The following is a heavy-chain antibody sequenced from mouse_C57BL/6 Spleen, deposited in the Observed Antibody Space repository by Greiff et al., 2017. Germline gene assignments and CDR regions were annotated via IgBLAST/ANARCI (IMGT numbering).Heavy chain of an antibody. Sequence: VQLQESGPELVKPGASVKISCKASGYSFTSYYIHWVKQRPGQGLEWIGWIYPGSGNTMYNEKFKGKATLTADTASSPAYMQISSLTSEDSAAYYCARGENYGNLGWYFDVWSTGTTVTVSS. CDR2: IYPGSGNT. D-gene: IGHD2-1*01. CDR3: ARGENYGNLGWYFDV. V-gene: IGHV1-66*01. CDR1: GYSFTSYY. J-gene: IGHJ1*03.